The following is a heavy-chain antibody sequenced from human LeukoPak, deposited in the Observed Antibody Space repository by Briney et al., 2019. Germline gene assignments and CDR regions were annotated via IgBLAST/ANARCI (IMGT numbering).Heavy chain of an antibody. CDR1: GFIFSNYS. CDR3: ARTRRESSTSYFDWLANYYYYYMDV. V-gene: IGHV3-21*04. D-gene: IGHD3-9*01. Sequence: GGSLRLSCAASGFIFSNYSMNWVRQAPGKGLEWVSTISSSGNYIYYADSLKGRFTISRDNAKNSLYLQMNSLRSEDTAVYYCARTRRESSTSYFDWLANYYYYYMDVWGKGTTVTISS. CDR2: ISSSGNYI. J-gene: IGHJ6*03.